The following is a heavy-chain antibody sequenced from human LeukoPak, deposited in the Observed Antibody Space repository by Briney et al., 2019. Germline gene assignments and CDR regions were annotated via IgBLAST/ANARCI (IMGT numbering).Heavy chain of an antibody. J-gene: IGHJ4*02. D-gene: IGHD6-19*01. CDR2: IWYDGSNK. CDR3: ARLSYSSGWYFDY. CDR1: GFTFSSYG. V-gene: IGHV3-33*08. Sequence: GGSLRLSCAASGFTFSSYGMHWVRQAPGKGLEWVAVIWYDGSNKYYADSVKGRFTISRDNSKNTLYLQMNSLRAEDTAVYYCARLSYSSGWYFDYWGQGTLDTVSS.